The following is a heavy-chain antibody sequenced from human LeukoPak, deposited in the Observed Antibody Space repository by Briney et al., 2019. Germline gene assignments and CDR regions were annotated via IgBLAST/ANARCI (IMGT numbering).Heavy chain of an antibody. CDR3: AKEIYGDPTGGRFQH. J-gene: IGHJ1*01. V-gene: IGHV3-48*01. CDR2: ISSSSSTI. Sequence: GGSLRLSCAASGFTFSSYSMNWVRQAPGRGLEWVSYISSSSSTIYYADSAKGRFTISRDNAKNSLYLQMNSLRAEDTAVYYCAKEIYGDPTGGRFQHWGQGTLVTVSS. D-gene: IGHD4-17*01. CDR1: GFTFSSYS.